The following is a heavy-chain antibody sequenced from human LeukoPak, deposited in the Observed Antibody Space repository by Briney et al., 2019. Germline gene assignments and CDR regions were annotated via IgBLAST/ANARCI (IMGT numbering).Heavy chain of an antibody. Sequence: ASVKVSCKASGGTFSSYAISWVRQAPGQGLEWMGGIIPIFGTANYAQKFQGRVTITTDESTSTAYMELSSLRSEDTAVYYCARGFYYDSSGYYDYWGQGTLVTVSS. CDR3: ARGFYYDSSGYYDY. CDR2: IIPIFGTA. V-gene: IGHV1-69*05. D-gene: IGHD3-22*01. J-gene: IGHJ4*02. CDR1: GGTFSSYA.